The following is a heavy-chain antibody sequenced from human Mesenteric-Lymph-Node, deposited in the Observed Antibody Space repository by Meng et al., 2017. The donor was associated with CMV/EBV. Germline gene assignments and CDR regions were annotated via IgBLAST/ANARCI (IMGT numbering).Heavy chain of an antibody. CDR1: GFTFSSYA. CDR2: IYSDDSST. V-gene: IGHV3-23*03. Sequence: GESLKISCAASGFTFSSYAMSWVRQAPGKGLEWVSIIYSDDSSTYYADSVKGRFTISRDNSKNTLYLQMNSLRAEDMAVYYCAKDRGSIVLVPAAMGRKRYYYDGMDVWGQGTTVTVSS. CDR3: AKDRGSIVLVPAAMGRKRYYYDGMDV. J-gene: IGHJ6*02. D-gene: IGHD2-2*01.